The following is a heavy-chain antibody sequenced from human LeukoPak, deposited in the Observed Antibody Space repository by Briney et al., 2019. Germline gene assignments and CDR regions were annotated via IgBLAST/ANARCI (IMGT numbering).Heavy chain of an antibody. J-gene: IGHJ4*02. CDR1: GLTFSTSP. CDR2: SGTSGDT. D-gene: IGHD3-22*01. V-gene: IGHV3-23*01. Sequence: PGGSLRLSCAASGLTFSTSPINCVRLAPRDRLEWVSTSGTSGDTYYADSVKGRFTIARDNSKSTLSLQMANLRVEDTAVYYCATKTPGNYPYDYWGQGTLVTVSP. CDR3: ATKTPGNYPYDY.